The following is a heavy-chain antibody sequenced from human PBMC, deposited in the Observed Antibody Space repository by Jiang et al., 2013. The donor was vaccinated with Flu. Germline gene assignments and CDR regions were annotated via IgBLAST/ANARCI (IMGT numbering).Heavy chain of an antibody. CDR2: INTNTGNP. Sequence: YTFTSYAMNWVRQAPGQGLEWMGWINTNTGNPRMPRASQDGFVFSLDTSVSTAYLQISSLKAEDTAVYYCARIREQQLVTISDYWGQGTLVTVSS. J-gene: IGHJ4*02. CDR3: ARIREQQLVTISDY. CDR1: YTFTSYA. D-gene: IGHD6-13*01. V-gene: IGHV7-4-1*02.